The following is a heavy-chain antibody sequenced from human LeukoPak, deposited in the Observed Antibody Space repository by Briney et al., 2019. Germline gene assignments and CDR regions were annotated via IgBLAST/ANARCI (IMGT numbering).Heavy chain of an antibody. CDR3: AKNWGSDGSYLCDF. J-gene: IGHJ4*02. Sequence: PSETLSLTCTVSGGSSSGFYWSWIRQPPGKGLEWVGYVYNSECNKYNPSLKSRVSIEFDTSENQFSLSLASVTDADTAVYYCAKNWGSDGSYLCDFWGPGTVVTVSS. V-gene: IGHV4-59*12. CDR2: VYNSECN. CDR1: GGSSSGFY. D-gene: IGHD5-24*01.